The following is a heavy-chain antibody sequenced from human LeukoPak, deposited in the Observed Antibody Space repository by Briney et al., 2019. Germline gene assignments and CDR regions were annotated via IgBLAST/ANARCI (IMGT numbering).Heavy chain of an antibody. V-gene: IGHV1-18*01. Sequence: ASVKVSCKASGYTFTSYGISWVRQAPGQGLEWMGWISAYNGNTNYAQKLQGRVTITADKSTSTAYMELSSLRSEDTAVYYCASNYRGEYYYYGMDVWGQGTTVTVSS. J-gene: IGHJ6*02. D-gene: IGHD3-16*01. CDR2: ISAYNGNT. CDR3: ASNYRGEYYYYGMDV. CDR1: GYTFTSYG.